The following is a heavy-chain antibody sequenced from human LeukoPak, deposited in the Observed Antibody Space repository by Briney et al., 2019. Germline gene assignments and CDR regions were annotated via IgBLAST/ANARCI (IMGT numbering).Heavy chain of an antibody. CDR3: ARGSVGARSNYVGARHYYFDY. J-gene: IGHJ4*02. V-gene: IGHV1-2*04. D-gene: IGHD4-11*01. CDR2: INPNSGGT. Sequence: GASVKVSCKASGYTFTGYYMHWVRQAPGQGLEWMGGINPNSGGTNYAQKFQGCVTMTRDTSISTAYMELSRLRSDDTAVYYCARGSVGARSNYVGARHYYFDYWGQGTLVTVSS. CDR1: GYTFTGYY.